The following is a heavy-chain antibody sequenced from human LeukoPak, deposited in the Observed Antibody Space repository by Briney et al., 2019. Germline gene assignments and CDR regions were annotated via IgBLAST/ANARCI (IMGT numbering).Heavy chain of an antibody. D-gene: IGHD3-3*01. Sequence: PGGSLRLSXAASGFTFSGSAMHWVRQASGKGLEWVGRIRSKANSYATAYAASVKGRFTISRDDSKNTAYLQMNSLKTEDTAVYYCTSDSNYDFWSPYFDYWGQGTLVTVSS. V-gene: IGHV3-73*01. CDR3: TSDSNYDFWSPYFDY. J-gene: IGHJ4*02. CDR2: IRSKANSYAT. CDR1: GFTFSGSA.